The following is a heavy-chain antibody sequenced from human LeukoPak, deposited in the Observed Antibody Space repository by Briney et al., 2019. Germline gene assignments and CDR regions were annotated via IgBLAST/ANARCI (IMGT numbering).Heavy chain of an antibody. CDR2: INPNSGGT. CDR1: GYTFTGQY. Sequence: GASVKVSCKASGYTFTGQYMHWVRQAPGQGLEWMGWINPNSGGTNYAQKLQGRVTMTTDTSTSTAYMELRSLRSDDTAVYYCARGVGYCSSTSCSAPDYGMDVWGQGTTVTVSS. CDR3: ARGVGYCSSTSCSAPDYGMDV. V-gene: IGHV1-2*02. D-gene: IGHD2-2*01. J-gene: IGHJ6*02.